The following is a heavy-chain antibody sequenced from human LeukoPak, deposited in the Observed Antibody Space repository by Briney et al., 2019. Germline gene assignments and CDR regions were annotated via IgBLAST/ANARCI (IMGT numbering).Heavy chain of an antibody. J-gene: IGHJ4*02. V-gene: IGHV1-69*13. CDR1: GGTFSSYA. D-gene: IGHD3-3*01. CDR2: IIPIFGTA. Sequence: SVKVSCKASGGTFSSYAISWVRQAPGQGLEWMGGIIPIFGTANYAQKFQGRVTITADEPTSTAYMELSSLRSEDTAVYYCARSTLYYDFWSGYYTPYYFDYWGQGTLVTVSS. CDR3: ARSTLYYDFWSGYYTPYYFDY.